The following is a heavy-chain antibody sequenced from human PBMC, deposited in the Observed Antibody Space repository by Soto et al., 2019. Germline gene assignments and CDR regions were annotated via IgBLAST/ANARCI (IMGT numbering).Heavy chain of an antibody. CDR1: GFTFNRYG. J-gene: IGHJ6*01. D-gene: IGHD4-4*01. Sequence: QMQLVESGGGVVQPGRSLRLSCVASGFTFNRYGMHWVRQAPGKGLEWVALISFDGSDKFYLDSVKGRFTLSRDNSKNTMFLQMNNLRSEDTALYYCAKDRTTGTQGLVYGVEVWGQGTTVTVSS. CDR3: AKDRTTGTQGLVYGVEV. V-gene: IGHV3-30*18. CDR2: ISFDGSDK.